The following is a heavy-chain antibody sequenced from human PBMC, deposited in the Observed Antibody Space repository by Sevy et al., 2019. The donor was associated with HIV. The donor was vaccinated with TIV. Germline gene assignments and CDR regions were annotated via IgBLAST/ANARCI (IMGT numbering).Heavy chain of an antibody. CDR3: ARDYFPTYYAISGLGHY. Sequence: GGSLRLSCTASGFTFNNYALNWVRQAPGKGLEWVSGISGRDGTTFYADSVKGRFTVSRDNSKNTLYLQMNSLRAEDTALYYCARDYFPTYYAISGLGHYWGQVTLVTVSS. CDR1: GFTFNNYA. J-gene: IGHJ4*02. V-gene: IGHV3-23*01. D-gene: IGHD3-22*01. CDR2: ISGRDGTT.